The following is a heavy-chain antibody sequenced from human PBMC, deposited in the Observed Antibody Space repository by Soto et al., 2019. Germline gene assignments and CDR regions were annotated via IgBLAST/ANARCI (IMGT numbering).Heavy chain of an antibody. D-gene: IGHD2-15*01. J-gene: IGHJ4*02. CDR2: IDYSGST. V-gene: IGHV4-59*08. CDR1: GLSIRPYH. Sequence: VQLQEPGPRLVKPSETLSLTCAVSGLSIRPYHWSWIRQAPEQGLEWIGYIDYSGSTTYKPPLKSRVTLSVDPSKHLVSLKLNSMTAADTAVYYCAGQEAAEVTAPLDYWGQGPPVSVSS. CDR3: AGQEAAEVTAPLDY.